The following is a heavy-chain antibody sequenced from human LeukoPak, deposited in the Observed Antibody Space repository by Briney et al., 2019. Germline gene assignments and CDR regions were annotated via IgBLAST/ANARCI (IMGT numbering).Heavy chain of an antibody. CDR3: ARDNGGPFDY. CDR1: GGSISSGGYY. D-gene: IGHD2-8*01. J-gene: IGHJ4*02. Sequence: SETLSLTCTVSGGSISSGGYYWSWIRQPPGKGLEWIGYIYHSGSTNYNPSLKSRVTISVDTSKNQFSLKLSSVTAADTAVYYCARDNGGPFDYWGQGTLVTVSS. CDR2: IYHSGST. V-gene: IGHV4-61*08.